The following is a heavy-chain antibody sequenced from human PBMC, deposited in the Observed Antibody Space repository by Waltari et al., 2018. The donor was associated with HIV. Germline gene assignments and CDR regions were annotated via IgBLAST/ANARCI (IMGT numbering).Heavy chain of an antibody. CDR2: IWYDGSNK. CDR1: GFTFSSYG. Sequence: QVQLVESGGGVVQPGRSLRLSCAASGFTFSSYGMHWVRQAPGQGLEWVAVIWYDGSNKYYADSVKGRFTISRDNSKNTLYLQMNSLRAEDTAVYYCARDSVVRGVTGGFDPWGQGTLVTVSS. CDR3: ARDSVVRGVTGGFDP. D-gene: IGHD3-10*01. J-gene: IGHJ5*02. V-gene: IGHV3-33*01.